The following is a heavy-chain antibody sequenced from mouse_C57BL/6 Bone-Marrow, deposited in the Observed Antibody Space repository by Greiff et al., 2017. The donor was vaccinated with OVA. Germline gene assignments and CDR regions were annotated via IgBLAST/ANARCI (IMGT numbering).Heavy chain of an antibody. CDR2: IYPGDGDT. J-gene: IGHJ2*01. D-gene: IGHD2-3*01. CDR1: GYAFSSSW. V-gene: IGHV1-82*01. CDR3: ASEGMVRGYFDY. Sequence: VKLMESGPELVKPGASVKISCKASGYAFSSSWMNWVKQRPGKGLEWIGRIYPGDGDTNYNGKFKGKATLTADKSSSTAYMQLSSLTSEDSAVYFCASEGMVRGYFDYWGQGTTLTVSS.